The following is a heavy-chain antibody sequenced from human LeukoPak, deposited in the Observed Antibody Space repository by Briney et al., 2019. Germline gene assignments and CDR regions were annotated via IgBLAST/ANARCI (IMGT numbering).Heavy chain of an antibody. CDR3: AREPCIAAAGWFSDY. V-gene: IGHV4-4*07. Sequence: SETLSLTCTVSGGSINSKYWTCIRQPAGKGLEWIGRISTSGITNYSPSLKSRVTISLDKSKNQFSLILASVTAADTALYYCAREPCIAAAGWFSDYWGQGTLVTVSS. J-gene: IGHJ4*02. CDR2: ISTSGIT. D-gene: IGHD6-13*01. CDR1: GGSINSKY.